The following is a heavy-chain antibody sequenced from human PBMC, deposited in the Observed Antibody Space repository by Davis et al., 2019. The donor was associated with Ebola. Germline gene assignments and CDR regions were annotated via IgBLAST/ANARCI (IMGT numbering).Heavy chain of an antibody. CDR1: GFTFSSYA. CDR3: ASLVIFQGVMW. J-gene: IGHJ4*02. D-gene: IGHD3-10*01. CDR2: INHSGST. V-gene: IGHV4-34*01. Sequence: GSLRLSCSASGFTFSSYAMHWVRQPPGKGLEWIGEINHSGSTNYNPSLKSRVTISVDTSKNQFSLKLSSVTAADTAVYYCASLVIFQGVMWWGQGTLVTVSS.